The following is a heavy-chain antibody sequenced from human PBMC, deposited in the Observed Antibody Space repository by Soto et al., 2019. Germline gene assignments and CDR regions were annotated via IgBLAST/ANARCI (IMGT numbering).Heavy chain of an antibody. J-gene: IGHJ6*03. CDR2: ISGYNGNT. Sequence: QVQLVQSGTEVKKPGASVKVSCKASGYTFRSYGISWVRQAPGQGLEWMGWISGYNGNTHYSQKFQGKVTMTTDTSTSTAYMELRNLRYDDTAVYYCAKAGSNYAGRFSYYYMDVWGTGTMVTVSS. CDR3: AKAGSNYAGRFSYYYMDV. D-gene: IGHD4-4*01. CDR1: GYTFRSYG. V-gene: IGHV1-18*01.